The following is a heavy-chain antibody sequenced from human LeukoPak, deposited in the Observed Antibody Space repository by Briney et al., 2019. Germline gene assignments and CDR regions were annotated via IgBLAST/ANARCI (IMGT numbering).Heavy chain of an antibody. CDR2: IYYSGST. J-gene: IGHJ4*02. CDR1: GGSISSYY. D-gene: IGHD3-22*01. Sequence: KSSETLSLTCSVSGGSISSYYWSWIRQPPGKGLEWIGYIYYSGSTNYNPSLKSRVTISVDTSKNQFSLRLSSVTAADTAVYYCARVTGYIVEDYFDYWGQGTLVTVSS. V-gene: IGHV4-59*01. CDR3: ARVTGYIVEDYFDY.